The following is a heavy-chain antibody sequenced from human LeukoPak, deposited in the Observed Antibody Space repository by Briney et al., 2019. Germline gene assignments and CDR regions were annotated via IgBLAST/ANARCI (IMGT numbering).Heavy chain of an antibody. V-gene: IGHV6-1*01. Sequence: SQTLSLTCAISGDSVSSKSASWNWLRQSPSGGLEYLGRTRYRSTWSTFYSSSVEGRITINADTSRNQVSLRLNSVTPEDTALYYCVRDFNWAFDYWGQGTLVTVSS. D-gene: IGHD7-27*01. CDR2: TRYRSTWST. J-gene: IGHJ4*02. CDR1: GDSVSSKSAS. CDR3: VRDFNWAFDY.